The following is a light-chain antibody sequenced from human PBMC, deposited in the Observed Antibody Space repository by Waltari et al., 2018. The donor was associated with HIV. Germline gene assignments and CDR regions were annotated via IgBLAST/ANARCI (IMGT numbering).Light chain of an antibody. Sequence: DIQMTQSPSSLSASVGDRVTITCRASQSISSYLNLYQQKPGTAPKLLIYAASNLQTGVPSRFSGRGSGTDFTLSLSSLQPEYFATYYCQQSYSAPWTFGQGTKVEVK. V-gene: IGKV1-39*01. CDR1: QSISSY. CDR3: QQSYSAPWT. J-gene: IGKJ1*01. CDR2: AAS.